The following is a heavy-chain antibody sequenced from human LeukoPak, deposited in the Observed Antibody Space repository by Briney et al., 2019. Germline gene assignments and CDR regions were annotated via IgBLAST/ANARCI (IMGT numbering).Heavy chain of an antibody. D-gene: IGHD1-26*01. J-gene: IGHJ5*02. V-gene: IGHV1-69*04. Sequence: GASVKVSCKASGGTFSSYAISWVRQAPGQGLEWMGRIIPILGIANYAQKFQGRVTMTRDTSTSTVYMELSSLRSEDTAVYYCARDPGGATSLGNWFDPWGQGTLVTVSS. CDR1: GGTFSSYA. CDR2: IIPILGIA. CDR3: ARDPGGATSLGNWFDP.